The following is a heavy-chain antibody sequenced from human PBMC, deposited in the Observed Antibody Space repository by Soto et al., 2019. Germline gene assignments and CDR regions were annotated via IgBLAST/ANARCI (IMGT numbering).Heavy chain of an antibody. CDR1: GGSISSSNW. CDR2: IYHSGST. CDR3: ARASSSWYGNYFDY. V-gene: IGHV4-4*02. Sequence: PSETLSLTCAVSGGSISSSNWWSWVRQPPGKGLEWIGEIYHSGSTNYNPSLKSRVTISVDKSKNQFSLKLSSVTAADTAVYYCARASSSWYGNYFDYWGQGTLVTVSS. D-gene: IGHD6-13*01. J-gene: IGHJ4*02.